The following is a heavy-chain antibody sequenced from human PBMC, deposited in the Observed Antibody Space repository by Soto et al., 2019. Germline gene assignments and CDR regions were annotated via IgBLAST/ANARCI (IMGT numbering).Heavy chain of an antibody. CDR2: IIPIFGTA. Sequence: QVQLVQSGAEVKKPGSSVKVSCKASGGTFSSYAISWVRQAPGQGREWMGGIIPIFGTANYAQKFQGRVTITADESTSTAYMELSSLRSEDTAVYYCARDWRRSFVSGWFDPWGQGTLVPVSS. CDR3: ARDWRRSFVSGWFDP. V-gene: IGHV1-69*01. J-gene: IGHJ5*02. D-gene: IGHD6-13*01. CDR1: GGTFSSYA.